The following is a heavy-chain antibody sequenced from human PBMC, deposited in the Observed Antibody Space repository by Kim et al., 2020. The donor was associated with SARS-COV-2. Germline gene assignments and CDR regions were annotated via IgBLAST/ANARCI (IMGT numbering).Heavy chain of an antibody. V-gene: IGHV1-46*01. J-gene: IGHJ4*02. CDR3: ARSLILGGTRREALDY. CDR1: GYTFTTYY. CDR2: VNPSTGST. Sequence: ASVKVSCKASGYTFTTYYMHWVRLAPGQGLEWMGLVNPSTGSTSYTQKFQGRVTMTRDTSTSTVYMEVSSLRSEDTAVYYCARSLILGGTRREALDYWGQGTLVTVSS. D-gene: IGHD1-26*01.